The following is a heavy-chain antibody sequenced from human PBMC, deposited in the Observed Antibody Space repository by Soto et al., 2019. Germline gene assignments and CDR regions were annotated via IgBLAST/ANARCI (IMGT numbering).Heavy chain of an antibody. CDR3: RRSSRYSTDV. J-gene: IGHJ6*02. CDR2: IYSTGNT. V-gene: IGHV4-39*01. CDR1: GDSIRSSSY. Sequence: SETLSLTCTVSGDSIRSSSYWGWFRQPPGKGLEWIGSIYSTGNTYYNPSLNSQVTISVDTSKNQFSLNVISVTAADTAVYYCRRSSRYSTDVWGQGTTVTVSS. D-gene: IGHD6-13*01.